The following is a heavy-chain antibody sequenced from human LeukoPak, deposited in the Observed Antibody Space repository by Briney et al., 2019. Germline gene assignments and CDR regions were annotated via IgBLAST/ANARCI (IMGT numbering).Heavy chain of an antibody. CDR3: ARGQTTVMAFDI. CDR1: GCTFSSYA. D-gene: IGHD4-17*01. V-gene: IGHV3-23*01. J-gene: IGHJ3*02. Sequence: GGSLRLSCAASGCTFSSYAMSWVRQAPGKGLEWVSAISGSGGSTYYADSVKGRFTISRDNSKNTLYLQMNSLRAEDTAVYYCARGQTTVMAFDIWGQGTMVTVSS. CDR2: ISGSGGST.